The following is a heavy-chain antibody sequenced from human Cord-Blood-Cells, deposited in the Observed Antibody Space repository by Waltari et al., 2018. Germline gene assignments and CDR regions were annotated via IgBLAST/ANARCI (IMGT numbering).Heavy chain of an antibody. CDR1: GFTFDDYA. D-gene: IGHD6-13*01. Sequence: EVQLVESGGGLVQPGRSLRLSCAASGFTFDDYAMHWGRQAPGKGLEWVSGISWNSGSIGYADSVKGRFTISRDNAKNSLYLQMNSLRAEDMTLYYCATGWDAFDIWGQGTMVTVSS. CDR3: ATGWDAFDI. J-gene: IGHJ3*02. V-gene: IGHV3-9*03. CDR2: ISWNSGSI.